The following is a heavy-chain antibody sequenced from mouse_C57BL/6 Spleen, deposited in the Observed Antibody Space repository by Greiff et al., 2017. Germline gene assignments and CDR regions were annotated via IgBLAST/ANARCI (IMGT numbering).Heavy chain of an antibody. CDR3: TREGITTVADY. D-gene: IGHD1-1*01. CDR2: IDPSDSET. J-gene: IGHJ2*01. Sequence: QVQLQQPGAELVRPGSSVKLSCKASGYTFTSYWMHWVKQRPIQGLEWIGNIDPSDSETHYNQKFKDKATLTGDKSSSTAYMQLSSLTSEDSAVYYCTREGITTVADYWGQGTTLTVSS. V-gene: IGHV1-52*01. CDR1: GYTFTSYW.